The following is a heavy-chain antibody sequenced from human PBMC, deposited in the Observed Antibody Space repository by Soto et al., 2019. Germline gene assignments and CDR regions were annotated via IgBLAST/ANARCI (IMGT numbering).Heavy chain of an antibody. CDR1: GGSFRGYF. Sequence: QVQLQQWGAGLLKPSETLSLTCAVYGGSFRGYFWNWIRQPPGKGLEWIGEINHSGSTNFNPSLKSRVTMSVDTSKSQFSLKLSSVTAADTAVYYCARGWVYFDNSGYYPDYWGQGTLVTVSS. CDR3: ARGWVYFDNSGYYPDY. D-gene: IGHD3-22*01. V-gene: IGHV4-34*01. CDR2: INHSGST. J-gene: IGHJ4*02.